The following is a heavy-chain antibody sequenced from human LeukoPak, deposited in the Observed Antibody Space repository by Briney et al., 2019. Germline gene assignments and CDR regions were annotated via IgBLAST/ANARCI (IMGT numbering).Heavy chain of an antibody. CDR2: FYHSAST. D-gene: IGHD3-22*01. J-gene: IGHJ4*02. Sequence: SETLSLTCSVSGGFNTHYYWSWIRQPPGKGLEWIGYFYHSASTNYNPSLKSRVTISVDTSKNHFSLKLSSVTAADTAVYYRARGQWLPVFDFWGQGTLVTVSS. CDR1: GGFNTHYY. V-gene: IGHV4-59*01. CDR3: ARGQWLPVFDF.